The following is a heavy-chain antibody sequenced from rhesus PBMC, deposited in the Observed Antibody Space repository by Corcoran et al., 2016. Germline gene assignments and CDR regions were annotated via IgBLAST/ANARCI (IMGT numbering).Heavy chain of an antibody. CDR2: IYGIGGST. D-gene: IGHD3-28*01. V-gene: IGHV4-93*02. Sequence: QVQLQESGPAVVKPSETLSLTCAVSGGSISSSNWWSWIRQSPWKGLEWIGGIYGIGGSTEYNPSLKSRVTISIDPSKNQFCLKLSSVTAADTAVYYCARQWGIVVIIGYFDLWGPGTPITISS. J-gene: IGHJ2*01. CDR3: ARQWGIVVIIGYFDL. CDR1: GGSISSSNW.